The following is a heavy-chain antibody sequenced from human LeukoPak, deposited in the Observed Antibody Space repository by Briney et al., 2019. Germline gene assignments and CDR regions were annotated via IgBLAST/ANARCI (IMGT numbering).Heavy chain of an antibody. Sequence: GGSLRLSCAASGFTFSSYGMSWVRQAPGKGLEWVSAISGSGGSTYYADSVKGRFTISRDNSKNTLYLQMNSLRAEDTALYYCARAIIVATITASYYMDVWGKGTTVTVSS. J-gene: IGHJ6*03. D-gene: IGHD5-12*01. CDR2: ISGSGGST. V-gene: IGHV3-23*01. CDR1: GFTFSSYG. CDR3: ARAIIVATITASYYMDV.